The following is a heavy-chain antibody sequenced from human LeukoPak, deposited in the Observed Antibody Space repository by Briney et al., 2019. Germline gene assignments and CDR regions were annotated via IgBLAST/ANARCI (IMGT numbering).Heavy chain of an antibody. J-gene: IGHJ3*02. D-gene: IGHD1-26*01. CDR1: GYTFTSYD. V-gene: IGHV1-8*01. Sequence: ASVKVSCKASGYTFTSYDINWVRQAPGQGLEWMGWMNPNSGNTGYAQKFQGRVTMTRNTSMSTAYMELSSLRSEDTAVYYCARFRVGATLDSFVIWGQGTMFTVSS. CDR3: ARFRVGATLDSFVI. CDR2: MNPNSGNT.